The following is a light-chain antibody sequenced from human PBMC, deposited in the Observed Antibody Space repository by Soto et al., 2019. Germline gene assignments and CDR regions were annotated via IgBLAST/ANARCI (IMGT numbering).Light chain of an antibody. CDR1: QSISSW. CDR3: QQNYNTPIT. J-gene: IGKJ5*01. Sequence: DIQMTQSTSTLSASVGDRVTIPCRASQSISSWLAWYQQKPGKAPKLLIYAASTLQSGVPSRFSGSGSGTDFTLTISSLQPEDFATYYCQQNYNTPITFGQGTRLEIK. V-gene: IGKV1-39*01. CDR2: AAS.